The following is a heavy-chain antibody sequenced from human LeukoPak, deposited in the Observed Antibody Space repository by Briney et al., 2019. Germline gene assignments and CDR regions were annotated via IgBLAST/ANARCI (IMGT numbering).Heavy chain of an antibody. D-gene: IGHD6-19*01. V-gene: IGHV4-59*11. CDR1: GGSISSHY. CDR3: ARDENTSAWYSAFDI. J-gene: IGHJ3*02. Sequence: SETLSLTCTVSGGSISSHYWSWIRQPPGKGLEWIGYIQFSGSTNYNPSFKSRVTISVDTSKNQFSLKLSSVTAADTAVYYCARDENTSAWYSAFDIWAQGTMVTVSS. CDR2: IQFSGST.